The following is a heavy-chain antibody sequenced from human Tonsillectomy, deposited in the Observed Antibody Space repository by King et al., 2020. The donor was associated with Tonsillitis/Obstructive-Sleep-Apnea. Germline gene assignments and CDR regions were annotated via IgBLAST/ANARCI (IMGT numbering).Heavy chain of an antibody. V-gene: IGHV1-18*01. CDR3: ASTTIFGVVIYYMDV. CDR2: ISAYNGNT. J-gene: IGHJ6*03. Sequence: QLVQSGAEVKKPGASVKVSCKASGYTFTRYGINWVRQAPGQGLEWMGWISAYNGNTNYAQKLQGRVTMTTDTSTTTAYMELRSLRSADTAVYYCASTTIFGVVIYYMDVWGKGTTVTVSS. D-gene: IGHD3-3*01. CDR1: GYTFTRYG.